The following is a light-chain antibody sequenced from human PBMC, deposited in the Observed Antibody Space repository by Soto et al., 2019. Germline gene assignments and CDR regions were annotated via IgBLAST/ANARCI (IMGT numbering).Light chain of an antibody. Sequence: QSALTQPASVSVSPGQSITISCTGTSSDVGCYNYVSWYQQHPGKAPKLMIYDVSNRPSGVFNRFSGSKSGNTASLTISGLQAEDEADYYCSSYTSSSTLYVFGTGTKLTVL. V-gene: IGLV2-14*01. CDR3: SSYTSSSTLYV. CDR2: DVS. J-gene: IGLJ1*01. CDR1: SSDVGCYNY.